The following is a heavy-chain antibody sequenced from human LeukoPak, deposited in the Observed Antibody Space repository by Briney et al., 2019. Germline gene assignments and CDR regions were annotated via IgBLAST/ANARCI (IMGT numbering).Heavy chain of an antibody. D-gene: IGHD3-10*01. CDR2: INTNTGNP. Sequence: ASVRVSCKASGGTFSRYAISSVRQAPGQGLEWMGWINTNTGNPTYAQSFTGRFVFSLDTSVSTAYLQISSLKAEDTAVYYCARPGDVLLWFREFTDWGQGTLVTVSS. J-gene: IGHJ4*02. CDR1: GGTFSRYA. CDR3: ARPGDVLLWFREFTD. V-gene: IGHV7-4-1*02.